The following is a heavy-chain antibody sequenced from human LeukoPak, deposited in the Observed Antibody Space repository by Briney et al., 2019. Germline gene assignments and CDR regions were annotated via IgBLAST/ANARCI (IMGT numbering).Heavy chain of an antibody. J-gene: IGHJ4*02. CDR1: GFTFSSYW. CDR2: INSDGSST. D-gene: IGHD1-26*01. CDR3: AGVGATSPLDY. V-gene: IGHV3-74*01. Sequence: VGSLRLSCAASGFTFSSYWMHWVRQAPGKGLVWVSRINSDGSSTSYADSVKGRFTISRDNAKNTLYLQMNSLRAEDTAVYYCAGVGATSPLDYWGQGTLVTVSS.